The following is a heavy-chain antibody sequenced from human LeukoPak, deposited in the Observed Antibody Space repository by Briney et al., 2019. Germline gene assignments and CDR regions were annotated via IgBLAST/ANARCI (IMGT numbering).Heavy chain of an antibody. CDR2: IYSGGDT. D-gene: IGHD3-22*01. J-gene: IGHJ4*02. Sequence: PGGSLRLSCAASEIIVSSSHMIWVRQAPGKGLEWVSVIYSGGDTYYADSVKGRFTISRDNAKNSLYLQMNSLRAEDTAVYYCARATFPYYYDSSGYWIFDYWGQGTLVTVSS. CDR3: ARATFPYYYDSSGYWIFDY. V-gene: IGHV3-53*01. CDR1: EIIVSSSH.